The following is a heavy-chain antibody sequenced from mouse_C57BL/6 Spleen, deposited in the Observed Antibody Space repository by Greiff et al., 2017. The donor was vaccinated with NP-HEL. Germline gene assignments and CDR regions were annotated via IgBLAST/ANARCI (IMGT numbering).Heavy chain of an antibody. Sequence: VQLQQPGAELVKPGASVKLSCKASGYTFTSYWMHWVKQRPGQGLEWIGMIHPNSGSTNYNEKFKSKATLTVDKSSSTAYMQLSSLKSEDSAVYYCARKQGDVIDYWGQGTTLTVSS. CDR2: IHPNSGST. J-gene: IGHJ2*01. CDR3: ARKQGDVIDY. CDR1: GYTFTSYW. D-gene: IGHD3-3*01. V-gene: IGHV1-64*01.